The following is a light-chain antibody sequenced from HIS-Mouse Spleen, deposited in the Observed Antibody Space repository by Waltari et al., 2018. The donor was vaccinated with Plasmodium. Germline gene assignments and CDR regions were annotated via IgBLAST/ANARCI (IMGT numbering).Light chain of an antibody. Sequence: QSVLTQPPSASGTPGQRVTISCSGSSSNIGSNYVYWYQQRPGTAPKLLIYRNNPRPSVFPDRFSGSKAGTSASRAISGLRSEDEADYYCAAWDDSLSGRVFGGGTKLTVL. V-gene: IGLV1-47*01. CDR3: AAWDDSLSGRV. CDR2: RNN. CDR1: SSNIGSNY. J-gene: IGLJ3*02.